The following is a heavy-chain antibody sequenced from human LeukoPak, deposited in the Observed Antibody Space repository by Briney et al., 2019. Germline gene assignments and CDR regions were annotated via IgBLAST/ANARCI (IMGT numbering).Heavy chain of an antibody. CDR1: GYIFTDYY. CDR2: INPNSGGT. V-gene: IGHV1-2*06. Sequence: ASVKVSCKASGYIFTDYYMHWVRQAPGQELGWMGRINPNSGGTNYAQKFQGRVTMTRDTSISTAYMELSRLRSDDTAVYYCARDIVGANWFDPWGQGTLVTVSS. D-gene: IGHD3-22*01. CDR3: ARDIVGANWFDP. J-gene: IGHJ5*02.